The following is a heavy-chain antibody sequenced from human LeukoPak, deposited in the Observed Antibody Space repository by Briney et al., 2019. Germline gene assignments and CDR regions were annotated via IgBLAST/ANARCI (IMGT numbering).Heavy chain of an antibody. CDR2: VNPDGSST. CDR1: GFTFSSYG. CDR3: ARGGSYGDY. D-gene: IGHD3-16*01. V-gene: IGHV3-74*01. J-gene: IGHJ4*02. Sequence: GRSLRLSCAASGFTFSSYGMHWVRQVPGKGLVWVSRVNPDGSSTTYADSVKGRFTSSRDNAKNTLYLQMNRLRAGDTAVYYCARGGSYGDYWGQGILVTVSS.